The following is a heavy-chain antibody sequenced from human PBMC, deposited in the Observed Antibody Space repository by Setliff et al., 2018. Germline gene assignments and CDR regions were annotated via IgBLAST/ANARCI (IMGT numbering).Heavy chain of an antibody. CDR3: ARAFTYYNFWSGYGYGMDV. D-gene: IGHD3-3*01. J-gene: IGHJ6*02. Sequence: SETLSLTCTVSGGSISSSSYYWGWIRQPPGKGLEWIGSIYYRGSTYYNPSLKSRVTISVDTSKNQFSLKLSSVTAADTAVYYCARAFTYYNFWSGYGYGMDVWGQGTTVTVSS. CDR1: GGSISSSSYY. CDR2: IYYRGST. V-gene: IGHV4-39*07.